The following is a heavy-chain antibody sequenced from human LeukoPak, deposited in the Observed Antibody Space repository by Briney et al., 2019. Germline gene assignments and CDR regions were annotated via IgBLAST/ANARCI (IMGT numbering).Heavy chain of an antibody. V-gene: IGHV4-59*01. CDR3: AREGMIATGREPAEI. CDR1: GGSISSSY. D-gene: IGHD3-22*01. J-gene: IGHJ3*02. CDR2: MYYSGST. Sequence: TSETLSLTCSVSGGSISSSYWSWIRQAPGKGLEWIGQMYYSGSTNYNPSLKSRVTVSVDTSKNQFSLKLTSVTAADTAVYYCAREGMIATGREPAEIWGQGTIVTLFS.